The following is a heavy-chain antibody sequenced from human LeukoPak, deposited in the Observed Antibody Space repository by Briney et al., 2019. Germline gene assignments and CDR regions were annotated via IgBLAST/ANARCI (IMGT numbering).Heavy chain of an antibody. CDR1: GFKFSTYW. Sequence: GGSLRLSCVASGFKFSTYWMSWVRQAPGKGLEWVSFISGSGDSTYYADSVKGRLTISRDNSKNTLYLQMNSLRAEDTAVYYCAKGRVRQLDPFDYWGQGTLVTVSS. D-gene: IGHD6-6*01. V-gene: IGHV3-23*01. CDR2: ISGSGDST. CDR3: AKGRVRQLDPFDY. J-gene: IGHJ4*02.